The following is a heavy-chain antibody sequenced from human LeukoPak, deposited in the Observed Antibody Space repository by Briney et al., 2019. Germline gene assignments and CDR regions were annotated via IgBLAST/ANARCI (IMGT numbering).Heavy chain of an antibody. J-gene: IGHJ4*02. CDR3: ARDSRGWGGFDY. CDR1: GYIFTGYY. D-gene: IGHD6-19*01. V-gene: IGHV1-2*02. CDR2: INPNSGGT. Sequence: ASVKVSCKTSGYIFTGYYIHWVRQAPGKGLEWMGWINPNSGGTNYAQKFQGRVTMTRDTSISTAYMELSRLRSDDTAVYYCARDSRGWGGFDYWGQGTLVTVSS.